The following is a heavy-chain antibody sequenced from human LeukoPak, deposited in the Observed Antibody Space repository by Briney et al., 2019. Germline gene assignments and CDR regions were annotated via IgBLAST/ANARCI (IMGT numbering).Heavy chain of an antibody. CDR3: ARIQLWFNWFDP. Sequence: ASVKVSCKASGYTFTSNGITWVRQAPGQGLEWMGWINPNSGGTNYAQKFQGRVTMTRDTSISTAYMELSRLRSDDTAVYYCARIQLWFNWFDPWGQGTLVTVSS. J-gene: IGHJ5*02. CDR2: INPNSGGT. CDR1: GYTFTSNG. D-gene: IGHD5-18*01. V-gene: IGHV1-2*02.